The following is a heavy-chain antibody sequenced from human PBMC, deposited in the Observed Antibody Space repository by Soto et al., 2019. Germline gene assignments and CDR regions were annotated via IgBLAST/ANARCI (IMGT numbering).Heavy chain of an antibody. V-gene: IGHV4-30-4*08. J-gene: IGHJ6*02. Sequence: SETLSPTCSLARPSTSSIYSYCRCTPHNPGNALEWIANIYSTVNNYYNPSLKSRLIISTDTSKNQSSLKVGSVTAADTAMYYCASSSLYGMDVWAQGNTVT. CDR2: IYSTVNN. CDR1: RPSTSSIYSY. CDR3: ASSSLYGMDV.